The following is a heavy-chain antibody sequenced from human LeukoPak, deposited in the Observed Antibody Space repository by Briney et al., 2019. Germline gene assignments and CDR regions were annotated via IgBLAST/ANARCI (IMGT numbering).Heavy chain of an antibody. V-gene: IGHV3-21*01. Sequence: SGGSLRLSCAASGFTFSSYSMNWVRQAPGEGLEWVSSISSSSSYIYYADSVKGRFTISRDNAKNSLYLQMNSLRAEDTAVYYCARDYYDSSGYCDYWGQGTLVTVSS. CDR3: ARDYYDSSGYCDY. CDR2: ISSSSSYI. CDR1: GFTFSSYS. D-gene: IGHD3-22*01. J-gene: IGHJ4*02.